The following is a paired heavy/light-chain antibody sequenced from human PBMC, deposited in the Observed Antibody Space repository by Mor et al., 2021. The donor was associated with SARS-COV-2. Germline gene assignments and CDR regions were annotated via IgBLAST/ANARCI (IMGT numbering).Light chain of an antibody. V-gene: IGKV2-24*01. CDR1: QSLVHSDGNTY. J-gene: IGKJ2*03. CDR2: KIS. CDR3: MQATQFPPC. Sequence: DIVMTQTPLSSPVTLGQPASISCRSSQSLVHSDGNTYLSWLHQRPGQPPRLLIYKISNRFSGVPDRFSGSGAGTDFTLKISRVEAEDVGVYYCMQATQFPPCFGQGTKMEIK.
Heavy chain of an antibody. D-gene: IGHD1-26*01. CDR1: GFTVRGNF. Sequence: EVLLVESGGGLVQPGGSLRLSCAVSGFTVRGNFMSWARQAPGQGLQWVSLIYSDGTTAYRDSVKGRFTISRDNSRNTLYLEMNGLRDEDTAVYYCVASIPGATNLGSWGQGALVTVSS. J-gene: IGHJ5*02. CDR3: VASIPGATNLGS. V-gene: IGHV3-66*01. CDR2: IYSDGTT.